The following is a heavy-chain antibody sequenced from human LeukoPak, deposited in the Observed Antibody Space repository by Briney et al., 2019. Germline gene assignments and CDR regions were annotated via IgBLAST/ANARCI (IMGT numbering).Heavy chain of an antibody. CDR1: GGSFSGYY. CDR2: INHSGST. J-gene: IGHJ4*02. CDR3: ARDALNYVWGSYRGLDY. V-gene: IGHV4-34*01. Sequence: SETLSLTCAVYGGSFSGYYWSWIRQPPGKGLEWIGEINHSGSTNYNPSLKSRVTISVDTSKNQFSLKLSSVTAADTAVYYCARDALNYVWGSYRGLDYWGQGTLVTVSS. D-gene: IGHD3-16*02.